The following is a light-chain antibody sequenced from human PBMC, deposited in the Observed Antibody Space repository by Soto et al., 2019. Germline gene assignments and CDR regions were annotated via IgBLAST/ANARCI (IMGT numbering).Light chain of an antibody. Sequence: EIVMTQSPGTVSVFPGETVTLSCRASQSVSGYLDWFHQKPGQAPRLVLLRIFTRAIGVPARFSGSGSETEFTLTISGLQSEDSGVYYCLQHYTCPWTFGQGTKVDIK. CDR2: RIF. CDR1: QSVSGY. J-gene: IGKJ1*01. V-gene: IGKV3-15*01. CDR3: LQHYTCPWT.